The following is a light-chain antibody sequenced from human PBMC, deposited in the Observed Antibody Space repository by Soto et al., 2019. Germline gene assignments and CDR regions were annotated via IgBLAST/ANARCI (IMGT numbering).Light chain of an antibody. CDR2: EVS. J-gene: IGLJ3*02. V-gene: IGLV2-14*01. CDR3: SSHTSSSTLV. CDR1: SSDVGGYHY. Sequence: QSALTQPASVSGSPGQSITISCTGTSSDVGGYHYVSWYQQHPGKAPKLMIYEVSNRPSGVSNRFSGSKSGNTASLTISGLQAEDEADYYCSSHTSSSTLVFGGGTKL.